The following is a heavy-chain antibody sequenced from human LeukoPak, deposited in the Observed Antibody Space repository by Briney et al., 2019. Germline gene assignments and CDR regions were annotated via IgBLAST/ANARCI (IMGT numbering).Heavy chain of an antibody. Sequence: PSETLSLTCTVSGGSISSGSYFWSWIRQPAGKGLEWIGRIYTSGSTNYNPSLKSRVTMSVDTSKNQFSLKLSSVTAADTAVYYCARGPAAIAKWYYFDYWGQGTLVTVSS. V-gene: IGHV4-61*02. CDR2: IYTSGST. D-gene: IGHD2-2*01. CDR1: GGSISSGSYF. CDR3: ARGPAAIAKWYYFDY. J-gene: IGHJ4*02.